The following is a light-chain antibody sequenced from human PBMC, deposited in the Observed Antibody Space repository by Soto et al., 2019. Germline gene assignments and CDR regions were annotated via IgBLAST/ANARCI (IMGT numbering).Light chain of an antibody. V-gene: IGKV1-39*01. J-gene: IGKJ1*01. Sequence: DVQMTQSPSSLSASVGDRVTITCRASQSISSCLNWYQQKPGKAPKLLIYGASNLQSGVPSRFSGSESATDFILTISSLQPEDFATYICQQIYVAPVTFGQGTKVEVK. CDR3: QQIYVAPVT. CDR1: QSISSC. CDR2: GAS.